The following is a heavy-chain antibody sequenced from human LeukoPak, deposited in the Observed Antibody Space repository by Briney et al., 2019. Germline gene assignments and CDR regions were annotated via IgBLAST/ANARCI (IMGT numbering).Heavy chain of an antibody. D-gene: IGHD3-10*01. CDR1: DGAMRSSSDD. J-gene: IGHJ4*02. CDR2: IYYSGST. Sequence: WVTEALPCAVRDGAMRSSSDDWGWIRQPPGKGLEWIGSIYYSGSTYYNPSLKSRVTISVDTSKNQFSLKLSSVTAADTAVYYCARQALVLLWFGELPAHFDYWGQGTLVTVSS. V-gene: IGHV4-39*01. CDR3: ARQALVLLWFGELPAHFDY.